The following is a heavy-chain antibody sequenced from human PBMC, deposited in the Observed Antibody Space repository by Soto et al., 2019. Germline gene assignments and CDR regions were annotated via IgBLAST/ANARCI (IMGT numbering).Heavy chain of an antibody. CDR1: GGSISSGGYY. CDR3: ASGGNGYSSSSAGYYYYGMDV. J-gene: IGHJ6*02. V-gene: IGHV4-31*03. Sequence: QVQLQESGPGLVKPSQTLSLTCTVSGGSISSGGYYWSWIRQHPGKGLEWIGYLYYSGSTYYNPSPKSRVTISADTSKKQFSLKLRSVAAAATAVDYCASGGNGYSSSSAGYYYYGMDVWGQGTTVTVSS. CDR2: LYYSGST. D-gene: IGHD6-6*01.